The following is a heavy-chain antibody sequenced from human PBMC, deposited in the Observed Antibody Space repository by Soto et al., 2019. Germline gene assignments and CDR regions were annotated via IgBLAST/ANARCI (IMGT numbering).Heavy chain of an antibody. CDR1: GYIFTSYA. Sequence: QVHLVQSGAEAKKPGASVRVSCEASGYIFTSYAIHWLRQAPGQRLEWMGWIDTDNGNTKYSQKFHTRVTLSRDTSASTVYMELSSLRSEDTAVYYGARDRVYYDSGSFEYWGQGTLVTVSS. CDR2: IDTDNGNT. V-gene: IGHV1-3*04. J-gene: IGHJ4*02. CDR3: ARDRVYYDSGSFEY. D-gene: IGHD3-10*01.